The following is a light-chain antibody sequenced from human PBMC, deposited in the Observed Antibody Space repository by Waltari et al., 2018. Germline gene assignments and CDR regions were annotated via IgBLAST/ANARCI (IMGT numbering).Light chain of an antibody. V-gene: IGKV3-15*01. CDR2: EAS. Sequence: EVVMTQSPATLSVSQGERATLSCRASQSISINMDWYQQRPGQAPRLLIYEASMRATDIPARFSGSGSGTEFTLTISSVQSEDAAVYYCQQFNDWPRTFGQGTKVEIK. CDR3: QQFNDWPRT. CDR1: QSISIN. J-gene: IGKJ1*01.